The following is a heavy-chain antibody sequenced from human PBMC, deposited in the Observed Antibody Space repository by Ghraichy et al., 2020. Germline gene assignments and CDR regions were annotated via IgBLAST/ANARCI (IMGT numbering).Heavy chain of an antibody. D-gene: IGHD1-14*01. Sequence: LSLTCVASGFPLRKYGMHWVRQAPGKGLEWVAIIWADGSDRRYADSVRGRSTISRDDSGNTLYLEMSSLRDEDTAVYYCATAGKTSSNCCYALDIWGLGTLVTVSS. J-gene: IGHJ3*02. V-gene: IGHV3-33*03. CDR2: IWADGSDR. CDR3: ATAGKTSSNCCYALDI. CDR1: GFPLRKYG.